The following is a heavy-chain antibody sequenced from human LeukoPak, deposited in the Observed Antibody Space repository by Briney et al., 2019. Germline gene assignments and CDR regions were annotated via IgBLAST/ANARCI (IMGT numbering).Heavy chain of an antibody. CDR3: ARDNLDQLHQAYYFDY. Sequence: SETLSLTCTVSGGSIRSYYWSWIRQPAGKGLEWIGPIYTSGSTNYNPSLKSRVTMSVDTSENQVSLKLNSVTAADTAVYYCARDNLDQLHQAYYFDYWGQGTLVTVSS. D-gene: IGHD2-2*01. J-gene: IGHJ4*02. CDR2: IYTSGST. V-gene: IGHV4-4*07. CDR1: GGSIRSYY.